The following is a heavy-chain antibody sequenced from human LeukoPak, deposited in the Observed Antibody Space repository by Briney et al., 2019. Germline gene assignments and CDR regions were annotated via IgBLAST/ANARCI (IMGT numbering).Heavy chain of an antibody. CDR3: ARARPIERWLLGWFYP. V-gene: IGHV1-46*01. CDR2: INPTDGST. Sequence: GASVKVSCKASGNTFTSYYIHWVRQAPGRGLEWMGVINPTDGSTSYAQRIQGRVTMTSDTSTSTVYMDLRGLRSEDTAVHYCARARPIERWLLGWFYPWGQGTVVTVSS. J-gene: IGHJ5*02. CDR1: GNTFTSYY. D-gene: IGHD3-22*01.